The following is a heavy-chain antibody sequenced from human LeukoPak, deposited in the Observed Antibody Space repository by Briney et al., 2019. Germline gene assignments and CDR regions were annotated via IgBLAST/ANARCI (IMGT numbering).Heavy chain of an antibody. CDR1: GGSISSYY. J-gene: IGHJ5*02. Sequence: PSETLSLTCTVSGGSISSYYWSWIRQPPGKGLEWIGEINHSGSTNYNPFLKSRVTISVDTSENQFSLRLRSVTAADTAMYYCARGGIIGTTNNWFDPWGQATLVTVSS. V-gene: IGHV4-34*01. CDR3: ARGGIIGTTNNWFDP. CDR2: INHSGST. D-gene: IGHD1-20*01.